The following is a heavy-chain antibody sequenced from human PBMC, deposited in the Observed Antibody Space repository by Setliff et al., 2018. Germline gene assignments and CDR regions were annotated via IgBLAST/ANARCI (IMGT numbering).Heavy chain of an antibody. CDR2: INHSGST. V-gene: IGHV4-34*01. CDR1: GGSFSDYY. J-gene: IGHJ4*02. D-gene: IGHD6-6*01. Sequence: KPSETLSLTCAAHGGSFSDYYWTWIRQPPGKGLEWIGEINHSGSTKYSPSLESRVTMSVDPSKNQSSLKVTSVTAADTAVYYCARGRNVAARLLDSWGRGTLVTVSS. CDR3: ARGRNVAARLLDS.